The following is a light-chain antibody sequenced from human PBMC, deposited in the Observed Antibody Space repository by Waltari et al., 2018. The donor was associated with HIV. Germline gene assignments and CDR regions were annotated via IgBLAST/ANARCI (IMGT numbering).Light chain of an antibody. CDR1: SSDVGRYDY. CDR2: DVT. CDR3: HSYPASYLCV. J-gene: IGLJ1*01. Sequence: QSALTQPRPVSGSPGQAVTISRAGSSSDVGRYDYVSWPHHPLRNAPKVLIDDVTTRPSAVPDRVPCSSAYTTTLLTISVHQAEDWADFHCHSYPASYLCVFGVGTTVTVL. V-gene: IGLV2-11*01.